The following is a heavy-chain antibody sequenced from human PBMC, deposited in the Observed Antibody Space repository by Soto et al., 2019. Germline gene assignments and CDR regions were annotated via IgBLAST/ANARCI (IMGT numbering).Heavy chain of an antibody. V-gene: IGHV1-3*01. D-gene: IGHD3-3*01. CDR2: INAGNGNT. Sequence: QVQLVQSGAEVKKPGASVKVSCKASGYTFTSYAMHWVRQAPGQRLEWMGWINAGNGNTQYSQKCEGRVTYSRDTSASTAYMELSRRRSDDTAVYYGAEESDRGSGPSPYYYYYMDDWGKGTPVTVSS. CDR3: AEESDRGSGPSPYYYYYMDD. CDR1: GYTFTSYA. J-gene: IGHJ6*03.